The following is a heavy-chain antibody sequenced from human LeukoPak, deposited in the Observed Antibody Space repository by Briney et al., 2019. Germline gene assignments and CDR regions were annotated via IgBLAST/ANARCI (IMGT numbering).Heavy chain of an antibody. D-gene: IGHD1-14*01. V-gene: IGHV4-59*01. CDR3: ARSGTRRGYFDY. CDR1: GASIKNYY. Sequence: SETLSLTCSVSGASIKNYYWSWIRQPPGKGLEWIGYIYYSGSTNYNPSLKSRVTISVDTSKNQFSLKLSSVTAADTAVYYCARSGTRRGYFDYWGQGTLVTVSS. J-gene: IGHJ4*02. CDR2: IYYSGST.